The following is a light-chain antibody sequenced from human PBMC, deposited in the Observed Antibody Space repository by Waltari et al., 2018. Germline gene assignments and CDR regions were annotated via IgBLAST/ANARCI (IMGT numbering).Light chain of an antibody. CDR1: DIGSKS. CDR2: GAS. J-gene: IGKJ2*01. V-gene: IGKV3-15*01. CDR3: HQYNNGPPYN. Sequence: PPSVSVAPGKTARITCGGNDIGSKSVHWYQQKPGQAPRLLIYGASTRATNIPARFSGSGSGTEFNLTIISLQSEDFAVYDCHQYNNGPPYNFGQGTKLEI.